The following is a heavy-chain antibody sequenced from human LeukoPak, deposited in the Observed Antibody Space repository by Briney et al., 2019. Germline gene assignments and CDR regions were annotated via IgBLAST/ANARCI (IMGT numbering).Heavy chain of an antibody. CDR1: GFTFSSYW. CDR3: ARHPLHYDSSGYYD. V-gene: IGHV4-39*01. J-gene: IGHJ3*01. D-gene: IGHD3-22*01. Sequence: KSGGSLRLSCAASGFTFSSYWMSWIRQPPGKGLEWIGSIYYSGSTYYNPSLKSRVTISVDTSKNQFSLKLSSVTAADTAVYYCARHPLHYDSSGYYDWGQGTMVTVSS. CDR2: IYYSGST.